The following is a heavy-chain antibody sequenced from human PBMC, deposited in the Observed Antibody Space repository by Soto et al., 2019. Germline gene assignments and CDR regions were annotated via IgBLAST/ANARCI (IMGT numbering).Heavy chain of an antibody. V-gene: IGHV4-31*03. CDR3: ARGPMYYYGSGSPNPYGMDV. D-gene: IGHD3-10*01. J-gene: IGHJ6*02. CDR2: IYYGGST. Sequence: KTSETLSLTCTVSGGSISSGGYYWSWIRQHPGKGLEWIGYIYYGGSTYYNPSLKSRVTISVDTSKNQFSLKLSSVTAADTAVYYCARGPMYYYGSGSPNPYGMDVWGQGTTVTVSS. CDR1: GGSISSGGYY.